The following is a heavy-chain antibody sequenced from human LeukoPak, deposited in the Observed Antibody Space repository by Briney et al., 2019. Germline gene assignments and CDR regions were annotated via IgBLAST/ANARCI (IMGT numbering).Heavy chain of an antibody. V-gene: IGHV1-24*01. Sequence: ASVKVSCKVSGYTLTELSMHWVRQAPGKGLEWMGGFDPEDGETIYAQKFQGRVTMTEDTSTDTAYMELSSLRSEDTAVYYCATDPRIVGATILEFDPWGQGTLVTASS. CDR3: ATDPRIVGATILEFDP. J-gene: IGHJ5*02. CDR2: FDPEDGET. CDR1: GYTLTELS. D-gene: IGHD1-26*01.